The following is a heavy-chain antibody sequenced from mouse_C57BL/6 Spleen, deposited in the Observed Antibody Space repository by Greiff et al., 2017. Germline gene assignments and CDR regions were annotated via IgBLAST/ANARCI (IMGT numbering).Heavy chain of an antibody. V-gene: IGHV1-82*01. CDR2: IYPGDGDT. CDR3: ARWGIPWYFDV. CDR1: GYAFSSSW. J-gene: IGHJ1*03. Sequence: QVQLQQSGPELVKPGASVKISCKASGYAFSSSWMNWVKQRPGKGLEWIGRIYPGDGDTNYNGKFKGKATLTADKSSSTAYMQLSSLTSEDSAVYFCARWGIPWYFDVWGTGTTVTVSS.